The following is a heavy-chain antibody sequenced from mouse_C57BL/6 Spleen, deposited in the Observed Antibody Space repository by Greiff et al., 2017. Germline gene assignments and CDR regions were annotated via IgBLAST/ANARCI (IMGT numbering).Heavy chain of an antibody. V-gene: IGHV1-82*01. J-gene: IGHJ1*03. CDR2: IYPGDGDT. CDR3: ARSTDYNGSSHWYFDV. D-gene: IGHD1-1*01. CDR1: GYAFSSSW. Sequence: VQLQQSGPELVKPGASVTISCKASGYAFSSSWMNWVKQRPGKGLEWIGRIYPGDGDTNYNGKFKGKATRTADKSSTTAYMHLSSLTSEDTAVYFCARSTDYNGSSHWYFDVWGTGTTVTVSS.